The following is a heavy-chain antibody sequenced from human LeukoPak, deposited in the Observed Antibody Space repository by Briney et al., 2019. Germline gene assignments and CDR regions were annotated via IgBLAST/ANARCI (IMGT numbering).Heavy chain of an antibody. V-gene: IGHV4-31*03. D-gene: IGHD6-13*01. CDR3: ARLYSSSWYYYFDY. J-gene: IGHJ4*02. Sequence: SETLSLTCTVSGGSISSGGYYWSWIRQHPGKGLEWIGYIYYSGSTYYNPSLKSRVTISVDTSKNQFSLKLSSVTAADTAVYYCARLYSSSWYYYFDYWGQGTLVTVSS. CDR1: GGSISSGGYY. CDR2: IYYSGST.